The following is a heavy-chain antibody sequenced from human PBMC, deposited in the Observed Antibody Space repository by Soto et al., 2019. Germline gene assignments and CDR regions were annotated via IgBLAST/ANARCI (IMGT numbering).Heavy chain of an antibody. Sequence: QVQLVQSGAEVKKPGSSVKVSCKASGGTFSSYAISWVRQAPGQGLEWMGGIIPIFGTANYAQKFKGRVMITAEESTNTAYMELSSLRSANTAVYYGARRYCSGDSCYYYGMDVWGQGTTVTVSS. V-gene: IGHV1-69*12. CDR3: ARRYCSGDSCYYYGMDV. CDR1: GGTFSSYA. D-gene: IGHD2-15*01. J-gene: IGHJ6*02. CDR2: IIPIFGTA.